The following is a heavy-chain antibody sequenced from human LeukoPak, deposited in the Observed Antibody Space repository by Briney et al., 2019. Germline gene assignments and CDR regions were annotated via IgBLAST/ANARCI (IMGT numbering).Heavy chain of an antibody. V-gene: IGHV4-59*11. CDR1: GGSISSHY. J-gene: IGHJ4*02. CDR3: ARGYVDTAMVVY. CDR2: INYSGST. Sequence: PSETLSLTCTVSGGSISSHYWSWIRQPPGKGLEWIGYINYSGSTNYNPSLKSRVTISVDTSKNQFSLKLSSVTAADTAVYYCARGYVDTAMVVYWGQGTLVTVSS. D-gene: IGHD5-18*01.